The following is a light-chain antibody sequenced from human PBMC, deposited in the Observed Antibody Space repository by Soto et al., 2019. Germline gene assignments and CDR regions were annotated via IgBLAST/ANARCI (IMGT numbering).Light chain of an antibody. CDR2: EVT. V-gene: IGLV2-8*01. Sequence: QSVLTQPPSASGSPGQSVTISCTGTSSDVGGYDYVSWYQQHPGKAPKLMIYEVTKRPSGVPDRFSGSKSGNTASLTVSGLQAEDEADYYCSSYAGAAYVFGNGTKVTV. CDR3: SSYAGAAYV. J-gene: IGLJ1*01. CDR1: SSDVGGYDY.